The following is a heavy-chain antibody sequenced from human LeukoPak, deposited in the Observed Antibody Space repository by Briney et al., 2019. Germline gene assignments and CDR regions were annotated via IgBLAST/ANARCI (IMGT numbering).Heavy chain of an antibody. D-gene: IGHD5-18*01. V-gene: IGHV5-51*03. CDR3: ARVLDVDTAVFHYYFDF. CDR1: AYSFNTYS. J-gene: IGHJ4*02. CDR2: IYPADSDT. Sequence: PGESLKISCQGSAYSFNTYSVGWVRQMPGKGLEWMGIIYPADSDTRYSPSFQGQVTISADKSINTAYLQWRTLKASDSAIYYCARVLDVDTAVFHYYFDFWGQGTLVTVSS.